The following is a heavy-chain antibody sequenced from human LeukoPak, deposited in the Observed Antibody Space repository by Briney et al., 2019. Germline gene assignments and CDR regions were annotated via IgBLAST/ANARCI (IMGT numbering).Heavy chain of an antibody. CDR1: GFSFSNHA. Sequence: PGGSLRLSCAASGFSFSNHAMHWVRQAAGRGLQYVSAISANGGDTYYANSVKGRFTISRDNSKNTLYLQMGSLRAEDMAVYYCARRGGYSSGWYVDYWGQGTLVTVSS. D-gene: IGHD6-19*01. CDR2: ISANGGDT. J-gene: IGHJ4*02. V-gene: IGHV3-64*01. CDR3: ARRGGYSSGWYVDY.